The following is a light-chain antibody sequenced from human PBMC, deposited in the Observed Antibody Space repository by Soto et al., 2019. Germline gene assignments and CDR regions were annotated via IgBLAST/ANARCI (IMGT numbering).Light chain of an antibody. CDR1: QGISSY. CDR3: QQLNSYPLT. J-gene: IGKJ4*01. Sequence: DIQLTQSPSFLSASVGDRVTITCRASQGISSYLAWYQQKPGKAPKVLIYAASTLQSGYPSRFSGSGSRTEFTLTISSLQPEDFANYYCQQLNSYPLTFGGGTKVEIK. CDR2: AAS. V-gene: IGKV1-9*01.